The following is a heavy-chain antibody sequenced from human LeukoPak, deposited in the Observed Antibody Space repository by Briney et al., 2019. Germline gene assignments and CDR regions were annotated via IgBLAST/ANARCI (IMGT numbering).Heavy chain of an antibody. CDR1: GGSISSYY. D-gene: IGHD3-10*01. CDR2: IYTSGST. CDR3: ARDPVVRGVITDQYNWFDP. Sequence: SETLSLTCTVSGGSISSYYWSWIRQPAGKGLEWIGRIYTSGSTNYNPSLMSRVTMSVDTSKNQFSLKLSSVTAADTAAYYCARDPVVRGVITDQYNWFDPWGQGTLVTVSS. V-gene: IGHV4-4*07. J-gene: IGHJ5*02.